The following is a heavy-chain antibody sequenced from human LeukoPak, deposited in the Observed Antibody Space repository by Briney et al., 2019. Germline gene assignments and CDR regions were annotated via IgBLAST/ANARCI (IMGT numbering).Heavy chain of an antibody. Sequence: SETLSLTCTVSGGSISSGGNYWSWIRQHPGKGLEWIGYIYDSGSTYYKPSLRSRVTISGDTSKNQFSLKVTSVSDADTAAYYCASYGSGWYFDLWGRGTLVTVSS. J-gene: IGHJ2*01. D-gene: IGHD3-10*01. CDR2: IYDSGST. CDR1: GGSISSGGNY. CDR3: ASYGSGWYFDL. V-gene: IGHV4-31*03.